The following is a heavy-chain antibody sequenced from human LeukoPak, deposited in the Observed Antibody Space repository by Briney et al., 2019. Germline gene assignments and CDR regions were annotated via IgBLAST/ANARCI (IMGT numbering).Heavy chain of an antibody. CDR3: ARAPSRYSNLERSVGRWFYYYMDV. CDR1: GGTFSSYA. D-gene: IGHD4-11*01. Sequence: GASVKVSCKASGGTFSSYAISWVRQAPGQGLEWMGGIIPIFGTANYAQKFEDRVTLTADESTNTAYMELNSLRSEDTAVYYCARAPSRYSNLERSVGRWFYYYMDVWGQGTTVTVSS. V-gene: IGHV1-69*13. CDR2: IIPIFGTA. J-gene: IGHJ6*03.